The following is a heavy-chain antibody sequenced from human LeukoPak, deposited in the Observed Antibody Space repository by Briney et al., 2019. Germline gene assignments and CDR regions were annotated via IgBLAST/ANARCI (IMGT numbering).Heavy chain of an antibody. J-gene: IGHJ4*02. Sequence: GGSLRLSCAASGFTFSSYGMHWVRQAPGKGLEWVAVISYDGSNKYYADSMKGRFTISRDNSKNTLYLQMNSLRAEDTAIYYCAREDDWNYEDYWGQGTLVTVSS. CDR3: AREDDWNYEDY. D-gene: IGHD1-7*01. CDR1: GFTFSSYG. V-gene: IGHV3-30*03. CDR2: ISYDGSNK.